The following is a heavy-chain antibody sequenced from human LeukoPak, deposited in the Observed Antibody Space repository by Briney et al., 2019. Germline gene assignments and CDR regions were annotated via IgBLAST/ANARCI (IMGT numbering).Heavy chain of an antibody. CDR2: FRGSGGST. V-gene: IGHV3-23*01. D-gene: IGHD3-10*01. CDR1: GFTFSSYA. Sequence: GGSLRLSCAASGFTFSSYAMSWVRQAPGKWLECVSSFRGSGGSTYYADSVKGRFTISRDNSKNTLYLQMNSLRAEDTAVYYCAVGPGGLITMVRGAKEYWGQGTLVTVSS. J-gene: IGHJ4*02. CDR3: AVGPGGLITMVRGAKEY.